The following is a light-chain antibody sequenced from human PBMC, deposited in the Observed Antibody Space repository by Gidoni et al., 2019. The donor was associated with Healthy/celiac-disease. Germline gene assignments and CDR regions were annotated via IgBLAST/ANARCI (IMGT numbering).Light chain of an antibody. CDR1: SPNIGRNT. CDR3: AAWDDSLNGVV. J-gene: IGLJ3*02. V-gene: IGLV1-44*01. Sequence: QSVLTHPPSASATPGQRVTISCSGSSPNIGRNTVNWYQQLPATAPKLLIYSNNQRPSGVPDRCSGSKSGTSASMAISGLQYEDEDDYYCAAWDDSLNGVVFGGGTKLTVL. CDR2: SNN.